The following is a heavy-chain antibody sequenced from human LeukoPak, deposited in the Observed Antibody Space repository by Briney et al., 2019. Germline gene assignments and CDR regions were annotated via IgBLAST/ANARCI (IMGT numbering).Heavy chain of an antibody. D-gene: IGHD2-15*01. V-gene: IGHV1-69*13. J-gene: IGHJ4*02. Sequence: SVKVTFKASGGIFTSYAISWVRQAPGQGLEWMGGIIPIFGTANYAQKFQGRVTITADESTSTAYMELSSLRSEDTAVYYCARDVSDCSGGSCYSYYFDYWGQGTLVTVSS. CDR2: IIPIFGTA. CDR1: GGIFTSYA. CDR3: ARDVSDCSGGSCYSYYFDY.